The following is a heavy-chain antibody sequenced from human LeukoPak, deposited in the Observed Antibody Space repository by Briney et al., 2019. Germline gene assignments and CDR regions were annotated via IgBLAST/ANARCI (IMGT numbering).Heavy chain of an antibody. V-gene: IGHV3-48*01. CDR1: GFTFSSYS. D-gene: IGHD2-8*01. CDR3: ARGSRTKGGFDI. Sequence: PGGSLRLSCAASGFTFSSYSMNWVRQAPGRGLEWVSYISSSSSTIYYADSVKGRFTISRDNAKNSLYLQMNSLRAEDTAVYYCARGSRTKGGFDIWGQGTMVTVSS. J-gene: IGHJ3*02. CDR2: ISSSSSTI.